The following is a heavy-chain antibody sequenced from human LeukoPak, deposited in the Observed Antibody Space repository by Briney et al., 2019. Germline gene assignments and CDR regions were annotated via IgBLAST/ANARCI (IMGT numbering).Heavy chain of an antibody. CDR3: EARRRVDYDSSGPLHPFDY. J-gene: IGHJ4*02. CDR1: GYTFTDYY. V-gene: IGHV1-69-2*01. CDR2: VDPEDGET. Sequence: ASVKISCKVSGYTFTDYYIHWVQQAPGKGLEWMGLVDPEDGETIYAEKFQGRVTTTADTSTDAAYMDLSSLTSEDTAIFYCEARRRVDYDSSGPLHPFDYWGQGTLVTVSS. D-gene: IGHD3-22*01.